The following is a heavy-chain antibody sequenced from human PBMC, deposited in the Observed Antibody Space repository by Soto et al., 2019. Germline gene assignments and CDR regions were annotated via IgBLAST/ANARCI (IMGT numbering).Heavy chain of an antibody. J-gene: IGHJ5*02. CDR3: AREIAARRSGLGWFDP. CDR2: IIPIFGTA. D-gene: IGHD6-6*01. Sequence: QVQLVQSGAEVKKPGSSVKVSCKASGGTFSSYAISWVRQAPGQVLEWMGGIIPIFGTANYAQKFQGRVTITADESTSTAYMELSSLRSEDTAVYYCAREIAARRSGLGWFDPWGQGTLVTVSS. CDR1: GGTFSSYA. V-gene: IGHV1-69*01.